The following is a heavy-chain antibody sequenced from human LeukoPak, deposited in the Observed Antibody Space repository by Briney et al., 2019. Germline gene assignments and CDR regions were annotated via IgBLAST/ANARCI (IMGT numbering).Heavy chain of an antibody. CDR2: IKSKTDGGTP. V-gene: IGHV3-15*01. CDR3: GTIDSGY. D-gene: IGHD3-10*01. CDR1: GSTFSLAS. J-gene: IGHJ4*02. Sequence: PGGSLRLSCAASGSTFSLASVSWVRQAPGKGLEWVARIKSKTDGGTPDYAAPVKGRFTISRDDSKNTVFLQMNSLQTEDTALYYCGTIDSGYWGQRILVTASS.